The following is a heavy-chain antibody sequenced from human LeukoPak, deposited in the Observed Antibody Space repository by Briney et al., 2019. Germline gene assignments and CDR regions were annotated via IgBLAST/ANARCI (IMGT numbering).Heavy chain of an antibody. CDR1: GYTFTSYD. D-gene: IGHD5-12*01. V-gene: IGHV1-8*01. Sequence: ASVKVSCKASGYTFTSYDINWVRQATGQGLEWMGWMNPNSGNTGYAQKFQGRVTMTRNTSISTAYMELSSLRSEDTAVYYCARGGSGYDDYYYYGMGVWGQGTTVTVSS. J-gene: IGHJ6*02. CDR3: ARGGSGYDDYYYYGMGV. CDR2: MNPNSGNT.